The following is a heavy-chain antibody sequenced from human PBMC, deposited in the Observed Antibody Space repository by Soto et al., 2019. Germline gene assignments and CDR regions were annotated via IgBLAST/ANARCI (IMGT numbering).Heavy chain of an antibody. V-gene: IGHV4-59*01. CDR1: GGSISSYY. Sequence: ETLSLTCSVSGGSISSYYWSLIRQPPGRGLEWIGYIFYSGSTNYNPSLKSRVTISVDTSKNQISLKLSSVTAADTAVYYCARDQGIAVAVFDYWGQGTLVTVSS. D-gene: IGHD6-19*01. CDR3: ARDQGIAVAVFDY. CDR2: IFYSGST. J-gene: IGHJ4*02.